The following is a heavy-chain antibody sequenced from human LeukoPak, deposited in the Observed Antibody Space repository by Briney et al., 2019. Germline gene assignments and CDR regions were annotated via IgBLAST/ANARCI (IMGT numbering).Heavy chain of an antibody. CDR3: AKDVGMDRYSFDL. Sequence: GGSLRLSCAASGFTFSNYAMSWVRQAPGKGLEWVSTISGSGTSTNYADSVKGRFTISRDNSKNTLYLEMNSLRADATAVYYCAKDVGMDRYSFDLWGQGTLVTVSS. V-gene: IGHV3-23*01. J-gene: IGHJ4*02. D-gene: IGHD4-11*01. CDR1: GFTFSNYA. CDR2: ISGSGTST.